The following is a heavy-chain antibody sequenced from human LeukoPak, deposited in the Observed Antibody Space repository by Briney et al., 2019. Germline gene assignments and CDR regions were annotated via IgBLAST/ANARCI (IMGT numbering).Heavy chain of an antibody. CDR1: GFTFSSYS. J-gene: IGHJ4*02. D-gene: IGHD6-13*01. CDR3: AKQGIAAEGGY. CDR2: ISSSSYI. V-gene: IGHV3-21*01. Sequence: GGSLRLSCAASGFTFSSYSMNWVRQAPGTGLEWVSSISSSSYIYYADSVKGRFTISRDNAKNSLYLQMNSLRAEDTAVYYCAKQGIAAEGGYWGQGTLVTVSS.